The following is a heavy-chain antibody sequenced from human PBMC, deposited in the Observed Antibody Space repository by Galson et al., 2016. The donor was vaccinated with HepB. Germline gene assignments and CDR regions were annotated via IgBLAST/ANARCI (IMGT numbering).Heavy chain of an antibody. CDR2: ITSTGAKT. J-gene: IGHJ3*02. Sequence: SLRLSCAASGFPYSSHAMTWVRQAPGKGLEWISAITSTGAKTFYADLVKGRFNISRDNSKSTFSLQMNNLRAEDTALYYCARKVLHIFDSCGYFPGHLDMWGQGTLVTVSS. CDR1: GFPYSSHA. D-gene: IGHD3-22*01. V-gene: IGHV3-23*01. CDR3: ARKVLHIFDSCGYFPGHLDM.